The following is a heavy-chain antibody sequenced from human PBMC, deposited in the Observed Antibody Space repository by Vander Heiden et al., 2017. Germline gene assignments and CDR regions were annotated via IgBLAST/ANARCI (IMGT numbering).Heavy chain of an antibody. CDR3: AREDTAMVKDSPEVLDY. J-gene: IGHJ4*02. Sequence: VQLVESGGGVVQPGRSLRLSCAASGFSFSSYGMHWVRQAPGKGLEWVAVIWYDGSDKYYADSVKGRFTISRDNSKNTLYLQMNSLGVEDTAVYYCAREDTAMVKDSPEVLDYWGQGTLVTVSS. D-gene: IGHD5-18*01. V-gene: IGHV3-33*01. CDR1: GFSFSSYG. CDR2: IWYDGSDK.